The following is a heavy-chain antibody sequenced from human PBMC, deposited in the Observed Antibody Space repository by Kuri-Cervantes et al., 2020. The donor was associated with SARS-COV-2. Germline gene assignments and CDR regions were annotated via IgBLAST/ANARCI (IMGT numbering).Heavy chain of an antibody. CDR1: GFTFSSYA. D-gene: IGHD3-10*01. J-gene: IGHJ4*02. CDR2: ISYDGSNK. Sequence: GESLKISCAASGFTFSSYAMHWVRQAPGKGLEWVAVISYDGSNKYYADSVKGRFTISRDNSKNTLYLQMNSLRAEDTAVYYCARVVGIRGYFDYWGQGTLVTVSS. V-gene: IGHV3-30-3*01. CDR3: ARVVGIRGYFDY.